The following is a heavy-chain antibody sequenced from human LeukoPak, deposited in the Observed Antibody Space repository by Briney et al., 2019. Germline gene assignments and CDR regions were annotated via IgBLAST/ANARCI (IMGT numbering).Heavy chain of an antibody. CDR2: IKQDGSEK. V-gene: IGHV3-7*01. Sequence: PGGSLRLSCAVSGFTFSSYWMNWVRQAPGKGLEWVANIKQDGSEKNYVDSVKGRFTISRDNAKSSLFLQMNDLGAEDTAVYYCAKGGRGNGEVYWGQGTLVTVSS. CDR3: AKGGRGNGEVY. CDR1: GFTFSSYW. J-gene: IGHJ4*02. D-gene: IGHD2-8*01.